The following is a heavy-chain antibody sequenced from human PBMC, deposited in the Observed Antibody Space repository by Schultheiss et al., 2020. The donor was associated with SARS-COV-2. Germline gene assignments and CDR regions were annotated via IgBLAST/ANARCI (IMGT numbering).Heavy chain of an antibody. CDR3: ARMAWDWNGMDV. CDR1: GFTFSSYA. CDR2: IWHDGSNN. D-gene: IGHD3/OR15-3a*01. J-gene: IGHJ6*02. V-gene: IGHV3-33*08. Sequence: GGSLRLSCAASGFTFSSYAMSWVRQAPGKGLEWVAVIWHDGSNNYYADSVKGRFTISRDNSKNTLYLQMNSLRAEDTAVYYCARMAWDWNGMDVWGQGTTVTVSS.